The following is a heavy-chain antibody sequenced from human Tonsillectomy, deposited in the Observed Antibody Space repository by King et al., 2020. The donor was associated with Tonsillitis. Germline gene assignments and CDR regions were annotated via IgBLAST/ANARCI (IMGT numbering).Heavy chain of an antibody. CDR3: AKAGWGYDFCSGYYIPGDY. V-gene: IGHV3-23*04. D-gene: IGHD3-3*01. Sequence: VQLVESGGGLVQPGGSLRLSCAASGFPFSSYAMTWVRQAPGKGLEWVSSISGSGGSAYYADSVKGRFTISRDNSRSTLYLQMNSLRAEDTAVYYCAKAGWGYDFCSGYYIPGDYWGQGTLVTVSS. CDR1: GFPFSSYA. J-gene: IGHJ4*02. CDR2: ISGSGGSA.